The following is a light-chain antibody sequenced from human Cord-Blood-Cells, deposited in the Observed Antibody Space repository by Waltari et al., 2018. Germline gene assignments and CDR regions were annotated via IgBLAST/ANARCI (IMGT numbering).Light chain of an antibody. V-gene: IGKV3-15*01. CDR3: QQYNNWWT. J-gene: IGKJ1*01. Sequence: EIVMTQSPATLSVSPGERATLSCRASQSVRRNLAGFQQKPGQAPRLLIYGASTRATGIPARFSGSESGTEFTLTISSLQSEDFAVYYCQQYNNWWTFGQGTKVEIK. CDR1: QSVRRN. CDR2: GAS.